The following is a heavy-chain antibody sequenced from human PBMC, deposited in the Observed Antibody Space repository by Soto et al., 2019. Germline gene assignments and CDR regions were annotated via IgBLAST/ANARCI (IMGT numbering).Heavy chain of an antibody. V-gene: IGHV1-18*04. CDR3: ARDWSRYFDSSGLMWFY. CDR2: ISAHNGDT. J-gene: IGHJ4*02. Sequence: ASVKVSCKASGYTFNYYGISWVLQAPGQGLEWVGWISAHNGDTKYAQNLQGRLTLTTDTSTSTAYMELTSLTSDDTAVYYCARDWSRYFDSSGLMWFYWGQGXLVTVSS. CDR1: GYTFNYYG. D-gene: IGHD3-22*01.